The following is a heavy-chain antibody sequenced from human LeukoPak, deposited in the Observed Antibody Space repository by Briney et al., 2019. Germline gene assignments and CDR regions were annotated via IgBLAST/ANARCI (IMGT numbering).Heavy chain of an antibody. V-gene: IGHV1-8*03. CDR2: MNPNSGNT. D-gene: IGHD4-11*01. Sequence: SVKVSCKASGYTFTSYDINWVRQATGQGLEWMGWMNPNSGNTGYGQKFQGRVTITRNTSISTAYMELSSLRSEDTAVYYCAREGMTTDAFDIWGQGTMVTVSS. CDR1: GYTFTSYD. J-gene: IGHJ3*02. CDR3: AREGMTTDAFDI.